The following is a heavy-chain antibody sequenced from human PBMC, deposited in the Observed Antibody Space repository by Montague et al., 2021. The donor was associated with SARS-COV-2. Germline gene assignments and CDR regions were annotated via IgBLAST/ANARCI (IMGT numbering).Heavy chain of an antibody. CDR1: GGSITNNIDY. CDR2: IYYTGNT. Sequence: ETLSLTCTASGGSITNNIDYWAWIRQPPGKGLEWIGSIYYTGNTYYNPSLKSRVTISVVTSKNHFTLKLSSVTAAETAVYYCARLKRYFDSSGSPSAFDFWGQGTKVTVSS. D-gene: IGHD3-22*01. CDR3: ARLKRYFDSSGSPSAFDF. V-gene: IGHV4-39*02. J-gene: IGHJ3*01.